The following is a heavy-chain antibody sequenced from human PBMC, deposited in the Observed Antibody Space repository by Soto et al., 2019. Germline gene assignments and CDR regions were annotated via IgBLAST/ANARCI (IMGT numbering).Heavy chain of an antibody. CDR2: IYYGGNT. CDR3: ARVSGHYSYGVDV. V-gene: IGHV4-30-4*01. Sequence: QVQLQGSGPGLVKPSETLSLTCNGFGGSISNGDYYWSWIRQPPGKGLQYIGYIYYGGNTNYNPSLKSRLTMSIARSANHFSLTLTSVTAADTAVYYCARVSGHYSYGVDVWGQGTTVIVSS. J-gene: IGHJ6*02. CDR1: GGSISNGDYY.